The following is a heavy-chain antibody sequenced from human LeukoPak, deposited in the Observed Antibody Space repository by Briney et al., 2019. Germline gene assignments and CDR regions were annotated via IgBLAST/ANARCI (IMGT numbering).Heavy chain of an antibody. V-gene: IGHV1-18*01. CDR1: GYTFTSYG. CDR2: ISAYNGNT. J-gene: IGHJ2*01. Sequence: ASVKVSCKASGYTFTSYGISWVRQAPGQGLEWMGWISAYNGNTNYAQKLQGRVTITTDTSTHTAHMELRSQRSADTPLYYCERVPDWCFVLWGRGSLVTVSS. CDR3: ERVPDWCFVL.